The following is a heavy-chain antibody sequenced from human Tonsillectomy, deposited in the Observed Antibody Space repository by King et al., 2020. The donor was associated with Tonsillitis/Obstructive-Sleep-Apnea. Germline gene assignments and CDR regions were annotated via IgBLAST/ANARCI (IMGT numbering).Heavy chain of an antibody. V-gene: IGHV4-59*01. J-gene: IGHJ4*02. CDR1: GDSINSFY. CDR3: ARFYGGNSLYFDH. CDR2: IYYRGNT. D-gene: IGHD4-23*01. Sequence: QLQESGPGLVKPSETLSLTCSVSGDSINSFYWSWIRQPPGEGLEWIGYIYYRGNTYYSPSLKSRVTISVDTSKNQFSLKLNSVTAADTAAYYCARFYGGNSLYFDHWGQGSLVTVSS.